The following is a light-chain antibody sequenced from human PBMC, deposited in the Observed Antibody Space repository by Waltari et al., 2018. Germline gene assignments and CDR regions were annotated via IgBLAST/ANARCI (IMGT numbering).Light chain of an antibody. Sequence: DIQMTQSPSTLSASVGDRVTITCRASQSISNWLAWYQPKPGKAPKLLIYTASTLESGVPSRCSGSGSGTEFTLTISSLQPDDFATYYCQQYNSYSLLTFGGGTKVEIK. CDR2: TAS. CDR3: QQYNSYSLLT. J-gene: IGKJ4*01. CDR1: QSISNW. V-gene: IGKV1-5*03.